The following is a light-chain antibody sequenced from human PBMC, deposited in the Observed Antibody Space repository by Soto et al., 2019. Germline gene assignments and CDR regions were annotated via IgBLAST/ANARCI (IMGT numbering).Light chain of an antibody. Sequence: IVLTQSPGTLSLSPGQRATLSCRASQTVSSSYLAWYQQKPGQAPRLLIYGASTRATGLPDRFRGSGSGTEFTLTISRLEPEDCTVYYCQQYGSSPFTFGPGTKVDFK. CDR2: GAS. J-gene: IGKJ3*01. V-gene: IGKV3-20*01. CDR1: QTVSSSY. CDR3: QQYGSSPFT.